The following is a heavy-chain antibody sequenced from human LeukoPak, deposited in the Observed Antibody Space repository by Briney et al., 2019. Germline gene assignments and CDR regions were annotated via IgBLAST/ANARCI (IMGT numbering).Heavy chain of an antibody. CDR1: GGSISSGGYY. V-gene: IGHV4-31*03. J-gene: IGHJ1*01. D-gene: IGHD2-15*01. CDR3: ALGYCGGGSCYAREYFQH. CDR2: IYYSGST. Sequence: PSQTLSLTCTVSGGSISSGGYYWSWIRQHPGKGLEWIGYIYYSGSTYYNPSLKSRVTISVDTSKNQFSLRLSSVTAADTAVYYCALGYCGGGSCYAREYFQHWGQGTLVTVSS.